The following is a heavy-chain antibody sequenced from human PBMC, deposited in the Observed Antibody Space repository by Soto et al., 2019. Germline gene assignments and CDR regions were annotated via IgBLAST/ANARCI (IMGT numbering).Heavy chain of an antibody. J-gene: IGHJ6*04. CDR2: INSDGSTT. D-gene: IGHD3-16*01. V-gene: IGHV3-74*01. CDR1: GFSLSGYW. CDR3: ARGIKNIYAVYV. Sequence: EVQLVESGGGLIQPGGSLRLSCVASGFSLSGYWMHWVRQAPGKGPVWVSRINSDGSTTNYADSVKGQFTLSRDNAESTLYLHMNNLRAEDTAVYYCARGIKNIYAVYVCGRGTTVTFSS.